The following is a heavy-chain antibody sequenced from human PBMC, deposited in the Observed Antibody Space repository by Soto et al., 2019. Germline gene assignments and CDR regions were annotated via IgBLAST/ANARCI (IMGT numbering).Heavy chain of an antibody. V-gene: IGHV3-30-3*01. CDR1: VFTFSRYS. CDR3: ARDFYRARRSLGYYYYGMDG. Sequence: AGALRLSCASSVFTFSRYSMDWVRTATGKGLEWVAVISYDGSNKYYADSVKGRFTISRDNSKNTLYLQMNSLRAEDTAVYYCARDFYRARRSLGYYYYGMDGWGQGTTVTVSS. J-gene: IGHJ6*02. D-gene: IGHD5-18*01. CDR2: ISYDGSNK.